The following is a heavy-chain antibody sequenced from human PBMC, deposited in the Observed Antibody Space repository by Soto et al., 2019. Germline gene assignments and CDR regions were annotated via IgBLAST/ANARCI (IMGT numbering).Heavy chain of an antibody. CDR3: AREWQLLPYYVINV. Sequence: SETLSLTCNVSGDPVTSSSYFWSWLRQPPGKGLEWIGYVSNTGKTKYNPSLKSRVTMSVDTSKNQFSLKLTSVTAADTAVYFCAREWQLLPYYVINVWGQGTTVTVSS. D-gene: IGHD1-1*01. V-gene: IGHV4-61*01. CDR1: GDPVTSSSYF. J-gene: IGHJ6*02. CDR2: VSNTGKT.